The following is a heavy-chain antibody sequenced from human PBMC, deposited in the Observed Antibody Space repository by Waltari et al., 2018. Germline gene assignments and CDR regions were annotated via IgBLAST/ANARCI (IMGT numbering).Heavy chain of an antibody. V-gene: IGHV4-59*08. J-gene: IGHJ6*02. Sequence: QVQLQESGPGLAKPSETLSFSCTVSGGSIIPYYWSWIRQPPGKGLGWVGYVIHTGSTSYNPSLKSRVTISLDVSRNQFSLHLSSVTAADTAVYYCARHLERYWYYGMDVWGQGATVTVSS. CDR2: VIHTGST. CDR1: GGSIIPYY. CDR3: ARHLERYWYYGMDV. D-gene: IGHD2-8*02.